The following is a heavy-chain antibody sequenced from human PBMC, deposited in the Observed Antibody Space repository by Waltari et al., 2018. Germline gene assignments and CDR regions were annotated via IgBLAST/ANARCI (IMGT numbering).Heavy chain of an antibody. CDR1: GFTFDDYA. V-gene: IGHV3-9*01. CDR3: SRARDEDTAMVFFDH. Sequence: EVQLVESGGGLVHPGRSLRLSCAASGFTFDDYAMHWVRQAPGKGLEWVAGINWNSDSIGYGDSVKGRFTISRDNARNSLYLQMNSLTTEDTAVYYCSRARDEDTAMVFFDHWGQGTLVSVSS. J-gene: IGHJ4*02. CDR2: INWNSDSI. D-gene: IGHD5-18*01.